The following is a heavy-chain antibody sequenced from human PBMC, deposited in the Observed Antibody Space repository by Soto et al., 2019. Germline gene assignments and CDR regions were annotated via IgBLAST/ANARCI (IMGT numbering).Heavy chain of an antibody. J-gene: IGHJ6*02. CDR3: ARGYSYGYGDYYYGMDV. D-gene: IGHD5-18*01. CDR1: GGSISSGGYY. V-gene: IGHV4-30-4*01. Sequence: SETLSLTCTVSGGSISSGGYYWSWIRQPPGKGLEWIGYIYYSGSTYYNPSLKSRVTISVDTSKNQFSLKLSSVTAADTAVYYCARGYSYGYGDYYYGMDVWGQGTTVTVSS. CDR2: IYYSGST.